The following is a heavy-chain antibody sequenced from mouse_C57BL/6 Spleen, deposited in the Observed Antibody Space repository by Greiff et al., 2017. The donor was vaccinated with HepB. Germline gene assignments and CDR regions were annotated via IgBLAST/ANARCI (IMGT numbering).Heavy chain of an antibody. CDR2: IWSDGST. D-gene: IGHD4-1*01. Sequence: QVQLQQSGPGLVAPSQSLSITCTVSGFSLTSYGVHWVRQPPGKGLEWLVVIWSDGSTTYNSALKSRLSISKDNSKSQVFLKMNSLQTDDTAMYYCARHRELGYYYAMDYWGQGTSVTVSS. V-gene: IGHV2-6-1*01. J-gene: IGHJ4*01. CDR1: GFSLTSYG. CDR3: ARHRELGYYYAMDY.